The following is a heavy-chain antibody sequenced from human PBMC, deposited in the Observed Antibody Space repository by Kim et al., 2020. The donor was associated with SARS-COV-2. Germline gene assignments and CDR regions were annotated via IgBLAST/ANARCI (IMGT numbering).Heavy chain of an antibody. CDR2: INHSGST. J-gene: IGHJ6*03. Sequence: SETLSLTCAVYGGSFSGYYWSWIRQLQGKWLEWIGEINHSGSTNYNPSLKSRVTISVDTSKNQFSMKLKSVTAAGPAVYYCARGGYCSSTSCYAYYYYYMDVWGKGTTVTVSS. CDR3: ARGGYCSSTSCYAYYYYYMDV. CDR1: GGSFSGYY. V-gene: IGHV4-34*01. D-gene: IGHD2-2*01.